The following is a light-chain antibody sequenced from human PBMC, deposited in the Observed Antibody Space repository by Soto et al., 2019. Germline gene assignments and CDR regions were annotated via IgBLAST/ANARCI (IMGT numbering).Light chain of an antibody. CDR1: QSVRTY. Sequence: EIVLTQSPVTLSLSPGERATLSCRASQSVRTYLAWYQVKPGQAPRLLIYDASSRASGVPARFSGSGSGTDFTLTISSLEPEDFAVYYCQQRSNWPLTFGGGTKVEIK. CDR3: QQRSNWPLT. CDR2: DAS. V-gene: IGKV3-11*01. J-gene: IGKJ4*01.